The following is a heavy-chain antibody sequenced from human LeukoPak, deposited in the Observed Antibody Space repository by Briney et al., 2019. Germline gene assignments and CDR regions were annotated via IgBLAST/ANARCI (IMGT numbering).Heavy chain of an antibody. V-gene: IGHV3-53*01. CDR2: IYSGSST. Sequence: PGGSLRLSCAASGFTVSSNYMSWVRQAPGKGLEWVSVIYSGSSTYYADSVKGRFTISRDNSKNTLYLQMNSLRAEDTAVYYCARETYVDVHYDYWGQGTLVTVSS. J-gene: IGHJ4*02. CDR3: ARETYVDVHYDY. CDR1: GFTVSSNY. D-gene: IGHD5-12*01.